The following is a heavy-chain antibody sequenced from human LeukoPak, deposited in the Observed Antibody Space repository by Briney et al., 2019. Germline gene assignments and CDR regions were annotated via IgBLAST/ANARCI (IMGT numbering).Heavy chain of an antibody. D-gene: IGHD4-17*01. CDR2: IYYSGST. J-gene: IGHJ4*02. Sequence: SETLSLTCTVSGGSISSSSYYWGWIRQPPGKGLEWIGSIYYSGSTYYNPSLKSRVTISVDTSKNQFSLKLSSVTAADTAVYYCARGSAPSGDLDYWGQGTLVTVSS. CDR1: GGSISSSSYY. V-gene: IGHV4-39*07. CDR3: ARGSAPSGDLDY.